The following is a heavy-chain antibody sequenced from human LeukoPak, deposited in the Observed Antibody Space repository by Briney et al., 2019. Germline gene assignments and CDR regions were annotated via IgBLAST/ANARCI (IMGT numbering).Heavy chain of an antibody. CDR3: ARGRGYYYGSGTGWFDP. D-gene: IGHD3-10*01. V-gene: IGHV4-34*01. CDR1: GGSFSGYY. J-gene: IGHJ5*02. CDR2: INHSGST. Sequence: SETLSLTCAVYGGSFSGYYWSWIRQPPGKGLEWIGEINHSGSTNYNPSLKSRVTISVDTSKNQFSLKLSSVTAADTAVYYCARGRGYYYGSGTGWFDPWGQGTLVTVSS.